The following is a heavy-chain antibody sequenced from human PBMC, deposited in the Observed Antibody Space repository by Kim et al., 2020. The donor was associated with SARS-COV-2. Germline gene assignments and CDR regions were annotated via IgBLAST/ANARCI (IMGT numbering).Heavy chain of an antibody. CDR3: AGGGRYRDL. J-gene: IGHJ2*01. Sequence: GGSLRLSCAASGFTFSNYWMSWVRQAPGKGLEWVANIKQDGSEKYYVDSVKGRFTISRDNAKNSLYLQMNSLRAEDTAVYYCAGGGRYRDLWGRGTLVTVSS. V-gene: IGHV3-7*01. CDR2: IKQDGSEK. CDR1: GFTFSNYW.